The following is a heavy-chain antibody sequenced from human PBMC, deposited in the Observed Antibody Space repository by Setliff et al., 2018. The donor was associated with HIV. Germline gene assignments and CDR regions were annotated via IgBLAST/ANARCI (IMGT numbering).Heavy chain of an antibody. V-gene: IGHV3-23*01. J-gene: IGHJ6*02. D-gene: IGHD6-13*01. Sequence: PGGSLRLSCAASGFTFMNYAMSWVRQAPGKGLAWVSSITGSGDSTYYANSVKGRFTISRDSSKNTLSLQMSSLRAEDTALYYCATGGMAAAGPGGGHGLDVWGQGTTVTVSS. CDR3: ATGGMAAAGPGGGHGLDV. CDR1: GFTFMNYA. CDR2: ITGSGDST.